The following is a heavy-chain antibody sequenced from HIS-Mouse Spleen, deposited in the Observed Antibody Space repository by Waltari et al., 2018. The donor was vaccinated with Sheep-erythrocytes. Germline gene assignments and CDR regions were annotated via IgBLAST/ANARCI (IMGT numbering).Heavy chain of an antibody. CDR3: AKDISRNIVLVPAAVGDY. Sequence: EVQLVESGGGLVQPGRSLRLSCAASGCSFDVSAMHWVRQAPGKGLEWVSGISGNSGSIGYADSVKGRFTISRDNVKNSLYLQMNSLRAEDTALYYCAKDISRNIVLVPAAVGDYWGQGTLVTVSS. J-gene: IGHJ4*02. V-gene: IGHV3-9*01. CDR1: GCSFDVSA. CDR2: ISGNSGSI. D-gene: IGHD2-2*01.